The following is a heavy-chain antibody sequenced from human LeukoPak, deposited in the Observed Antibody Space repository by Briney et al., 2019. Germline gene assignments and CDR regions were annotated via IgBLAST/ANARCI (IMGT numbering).Heavy chain of an antibody. J-gene: IGHJ2*01. CDR1: GGSISTYY. CDR3: ARSDRGLWYFDL. CDR2: VYYSGTT. V-gene: IGHV4-59*01. Sequence: PSETLSLTCTVSGGSISTYYWSWIRQPPGKGLEWIGYVYYSGTTNYKYKSSLKSRVTISVDTSKNQFSLRLSSVTAADTAVYYCARSDRGLWYFDLWGRGTLVTVSS.